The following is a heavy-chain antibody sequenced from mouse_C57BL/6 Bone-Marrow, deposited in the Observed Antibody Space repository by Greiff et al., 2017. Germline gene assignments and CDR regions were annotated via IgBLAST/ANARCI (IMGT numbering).Heavy chain of an antibody. CDR3: AREDGGYFDY. J-gene: IGHJ2*01. V-gene: IGHV1-54*01. CDR2: INPGSGGT. Sequence: QVQLKESGAELVRPGTSVKVSCKASGYAFTNYLIEWVKQRPGQGLEWIGVINPGSGGTNYNEKFKGKATLTADKSSSTAYMQLSSLTSEDSAVYFCAREDGGYFDYWGQGTTLTVSS. CDR1: GYAFTNYL.